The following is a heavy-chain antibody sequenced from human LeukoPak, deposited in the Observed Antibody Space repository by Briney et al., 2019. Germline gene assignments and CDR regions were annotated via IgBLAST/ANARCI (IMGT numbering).Heavy chain of an antibody. V-gene: IGHV4-4*09. CDR2: IYTSGST. Sequence: SETLSLTCTVSGGSISSYYWSWIRQPPGKGLEWIGYIYTSGSTNYNPSLKSRVTISVDTSKNQFSLKLSSVTAADTAVYYCARFAAARGKKAGFSDRDYYYYYMDVWGKGTTVTVSS. D-gene: IGHD6-6*01. CDR3: ARFAAARGKKAGFSDRDYYYYYMDV. J-gene: IGHJ6*03. CDR1: GGSISSYY.